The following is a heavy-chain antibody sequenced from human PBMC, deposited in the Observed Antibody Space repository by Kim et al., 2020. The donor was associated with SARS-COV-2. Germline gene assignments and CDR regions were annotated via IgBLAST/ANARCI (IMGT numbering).Heavy chain of an antibody. CDR1: GFTFGSYW. D-gene: IGHD3-3*01. CDR2: IKQDGSEK. V-gene: IGHV3-7*03. Sequence: GGSLRLSCAASGFTFGSYWMNWVRQAPGKGLQWVGNIKQDGSEKYYVDSVKVRFTISRDNAENSLFLQMNSLRAEDTAVYFCARGDNFGFNYWGQGTLVTVSS. J-gene: IGHJ4*02. CDR3: ARGDNFGFNY.